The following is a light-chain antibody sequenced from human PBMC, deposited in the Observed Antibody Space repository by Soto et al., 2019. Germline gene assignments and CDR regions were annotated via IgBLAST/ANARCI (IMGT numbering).Light chain of an antibody. CDR2: WAS. J-gene: IGKJ4*01. V-gene: IGKV4-1*01. CDR3: QQYYSPPLT. CDR1: QNVLYSSNNKNQ. Sequence: SVLRHAPDSLAVSLGERAAINCKSSQNVLYSSNNKNQLAWYQQKPGQPPKLPIYWASTRESGVPDRFSGSGSGTDFILTISSLQAEDVAVYYCQQYYSPPLTFGGGTKVDI.